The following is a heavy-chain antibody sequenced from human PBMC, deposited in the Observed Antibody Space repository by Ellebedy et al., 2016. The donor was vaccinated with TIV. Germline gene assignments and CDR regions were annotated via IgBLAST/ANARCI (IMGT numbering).Heavy chain of an antibody. CDR2: IYYTGST. J-gene: IGHJ4*02. D-gene: IGHD3-22*01. CDR1: GGSISSFH. CDR3: ARQLYYDSSGYYPTLDY. V-gene: IGHV4-59*08. Sequence: MPSETLSLTCTVSGGSISSFHWSWVRQPPGKGLEWIGYIYYTGSTNYNPSLQRRVTMSVDAYKNQFSLKLTSVTAADTAVYYCARQLYYDSSGYYPTLDYWGQGTLVTVSS.